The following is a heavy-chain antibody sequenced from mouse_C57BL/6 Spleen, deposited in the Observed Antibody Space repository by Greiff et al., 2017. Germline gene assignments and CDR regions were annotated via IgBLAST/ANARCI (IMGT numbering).Heavy chain of an antibody. CDR3: ARCFDGSYYYAMDY. CDR1: GYTFTSYW. J-gene: IGHJ4*01. CDR2: IDPSDSET. Sequence: QVQLQQPGAELVRPGSSVKLSCKASGYTFTSYWMHWVKQRPIQGLEWIGNIDPSDSETHYNQKFKDKATLTVDKSSSTAYMQLSSLTSEDSAVYYCARCFDGSYYYAMDYWGQGTSVTVSS. D-gene: IGHD1-1*02. V-gene: IGHV1-52*01.